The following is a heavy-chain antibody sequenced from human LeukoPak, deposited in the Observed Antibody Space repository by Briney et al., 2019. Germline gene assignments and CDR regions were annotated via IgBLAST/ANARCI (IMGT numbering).Heavy chain of an antibody. V-gene: IGHV4-59*08. J-gene: IGHJ4*02. Sequence: SETLSLTCTVSGGSISSYYWSWIRQSPGEGLEWIGYIYYSGSTNYNPSLKRRVTMSVDTSKNQFSLRLTSVTAADTAVYYCARHSSNWGFPFDYWGQGTLVTVSS. CDR2: IYYSGST. CDR1: GGSISSYY. CDR3: ARHSSNWGFPFDY. D-gene: IGHD7-27*01.